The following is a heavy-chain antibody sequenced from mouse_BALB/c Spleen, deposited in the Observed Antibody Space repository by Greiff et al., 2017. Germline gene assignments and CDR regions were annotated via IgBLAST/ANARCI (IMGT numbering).Heavy chain of an antibody. J-gene: IGHJ1*01. Sequence: EVKLVESGGGLVKPGGSLKLSCAASGFTFSSYAMSWVRQTPEKRLEWVATISSGGSYTYYPDSVKGRFTISRDNAKNTLYLQMSSLRSEDTAMYYCARRGTTVYFDVWGAGTTVTVSS. CDR3: ARRGTTVYFDV. CDR1: GFTFSSYA. V-gene: IGHV5-9-3*01. D-gene: IGHD2-12*01. CDR2: ISSGGSYT.